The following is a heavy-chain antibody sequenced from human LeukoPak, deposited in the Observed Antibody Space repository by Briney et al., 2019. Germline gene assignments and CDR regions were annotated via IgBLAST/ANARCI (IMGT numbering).Heavy chain of an antibody. D-gene: IGHD1-26*01. V-gene: IGHV3-23*01. Sequence: GGSLRLSCAASGFTFSSYAMSWVRQAPGKVLEWVSAISGSGGSTYYADSVKGRFTISRDNSKNTLYLQMNSLRAEDTAVYYCAKDLEWELLTFDYWGQGTLVTVSS. J-gene: IGHJ4*02. CDR2: ISGSGGST. CDR3: AKDLEWELLTFDY. CDR1: GFTFSSYA.